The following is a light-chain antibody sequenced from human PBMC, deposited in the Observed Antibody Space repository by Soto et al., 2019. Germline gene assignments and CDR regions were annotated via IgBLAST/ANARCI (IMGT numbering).Light chain of an antibody. J-gene: IGKJ1*01. CDR3: QQYGSSPWT. V-gene: IGKV3-20*01. CDR1: QSVSSSY. Sequence: EIVLTQSPGTLSLSPGERATLSCRAGQSVSSSYLGWYQQKPGQAPRLLIYGASSRGTGIPDRFSGSGSGTDFTLTISRLEPEDFAVYYCQQYGSSPWTFGQGTRVEIK. CDR2: GAS.